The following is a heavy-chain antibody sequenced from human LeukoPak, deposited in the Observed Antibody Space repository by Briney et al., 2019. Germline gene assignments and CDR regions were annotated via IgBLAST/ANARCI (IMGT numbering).Heavy chain of an antibody. V-gene: IGHV1-46*01. Sequence: VASVKVSCKASGYTFTSYYMHWVRQAPGQGLEWMGIINPSGGSTSYAQKFQGRVTVTTDTSTSTAYMELRSLRSDDTAVYYCARDRAAAANWFDPWGQGTLVTVSS. CDR3: ARDRAAAANWFDP. J-gene: IGHJ5*02. D-gene: IGHD6-13*01. CDR2: INPSGGST. CDR1: GYTFTSYY.